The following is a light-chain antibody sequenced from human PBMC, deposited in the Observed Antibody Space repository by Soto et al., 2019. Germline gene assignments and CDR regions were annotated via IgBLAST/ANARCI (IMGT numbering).Light chain of an antibody. Sequence: ETVLTQSPATLSLSPGDRATLSCRASQSVSSYLAWYQQKPGQDPRLLIYDASNRATGIPARFSGSGSGTDFTLTISSLESEDFAVYYCQQRSNWPPITFGEGTRLEIK. CDR3: QQRSNWPPIT. CDR1: QSVSSY. CDR2: DAS. J-gene: IGKJ5*01. V-gene: IGKV3-11*01.